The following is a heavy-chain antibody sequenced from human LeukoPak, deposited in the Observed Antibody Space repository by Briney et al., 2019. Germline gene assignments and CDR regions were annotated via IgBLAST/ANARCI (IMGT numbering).Heavy chain of an antibody. CDR1: GGSFSNYF. D-gene: IGHD3-9*01. Sequence: PSETLSLTCTVSGGSFSNYFCNWIRQPARKGLEWLGRVDTSWNTNYNPSLKSRLTMSVATSKNHFSLKVTSVTAADTAVYYCARVCGSATGYRLCGFDIWGQGTVATVSS. CDR2: VDTSWNT. J-gene: IGHJ3*02. V-gene: IGHV4-4*07. CDR3: ARVCGSATGYRLCGFDI.